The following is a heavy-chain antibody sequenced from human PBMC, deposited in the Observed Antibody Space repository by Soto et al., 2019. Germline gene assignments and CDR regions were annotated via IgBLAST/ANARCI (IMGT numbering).Heavy chain of an antibody. D-gene: IGHD3-10*01. CDR2: ISAYNGNT. CDR1: GYTFTSYG. J-gene: IGHJ6*02. Sequence: ASVKVSCKASGYTFTSYGISWVRQAPGQGLEWMGWISAYNGNTNYAQKFQGRVTITADESTSTAYMELSSLRSEDTAVYYCARSYGSGSSRYYYYGMDVWGQGTTVTVSS. V-gene: IGHV1-18*04. CDR3: ARSYGSGSSRYYYYGMDV.